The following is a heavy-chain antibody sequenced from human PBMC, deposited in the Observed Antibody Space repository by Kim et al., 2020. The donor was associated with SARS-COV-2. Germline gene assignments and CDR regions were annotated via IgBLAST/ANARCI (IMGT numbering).Heavy chain of an antibody. Sequence: GGSLRLSCAASGFSFSDYWMSWVRQAPGKGLEWVGNIKEDGSDKYYVDSVKGRFTISRDNAKNSLYLQMISLGAEDTAIYYCARGSGHSSDRYVWGQGTT. CDR3: ARGSGHSSDRYV. CDR2: IKEDGSDK. V-gene: IGHV3-7*01. CDR1: GFSFSDYW. D-gene: IGHD3-22*01. J-gene: IGHJ6*02.